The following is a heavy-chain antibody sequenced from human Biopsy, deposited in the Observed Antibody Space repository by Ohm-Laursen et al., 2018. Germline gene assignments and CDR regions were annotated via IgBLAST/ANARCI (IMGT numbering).Heavy chain of an antibody. J-gene: IGHJ4*02. CDR1: GYTFTSYD. D-gene: IGHD2/OR15-2a*01. Sequence: ASVKVSCNASGYTFTSYDISWVRQAPGQGLEWMGWISPYNDKTSYPPKLHDRVTMTADTSTNTAHMELRSLRSDDTAVYYCARVFCTSTTCNGLLDNWGQGTVVTVSS. CDR2: ISPYNDKT. V-gene: IGHV1-18*01. CDR3: ARVFCTSTTCNGLLDN.